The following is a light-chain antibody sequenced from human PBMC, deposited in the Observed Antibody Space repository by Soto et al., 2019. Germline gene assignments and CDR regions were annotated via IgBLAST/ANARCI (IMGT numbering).Light chain of an antibody. V-gene: IGLV2-14*03. CDR1: SSDVGSYKY. J-gene: IGLJ1*01. CDR3: NSYTTSSTLV. CDR2: DVS. Sequence: QSVLTQPASVSGSPGQSITISCTGTSSDVGSYKYVSWYQQHPGKAPKLMIYDVSNRPPGVSNRFSGSKSGNTASLTISGLRAEDEADYYCNSYTTSSTLVFGTGTKVTVL.